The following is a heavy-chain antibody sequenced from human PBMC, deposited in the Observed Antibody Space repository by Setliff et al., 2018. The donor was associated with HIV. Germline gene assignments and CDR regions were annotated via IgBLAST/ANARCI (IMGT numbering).Heavy chain of an antibody. CDR1: GYSFITYG. Sequence: GASVKVSCKASGYSFITYGISWVRQAPGQGLERMGWISAYIGDTKSAQTFQGRVTMTTDTSTSTAYLALRSLRSDDTAVYYCARIGPDYDISTGYRDYYYMDVWGKGTTVTVSS. J-gene: IGHJ6*03. CDR3: ARIGPDYDISTGYRDYYYMDV. D-gene: IGHD3-9*01. V-gene: IGHV1-18*01. CDR2: ISAYIGDT.